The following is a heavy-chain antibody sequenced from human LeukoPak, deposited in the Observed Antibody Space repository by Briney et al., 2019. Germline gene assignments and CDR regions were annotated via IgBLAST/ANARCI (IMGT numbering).Heavy chain of an antibody. CDR2: IYPGDSDT. CDR3: ARLISVPAAISPFDP. CDR1: GYSFTSYW. D-gene: IGHD2-2*02. V-gene: IGHV5-51*01. Sequence: GESLKISCKGSGYSFTSYWIGWVRQMPGKGLEWMGIIYPGDSDTRYSPSFQGQVTISADKSISTAYLQWSSLKASDTAMYYCARLISVPAAISPFDPWGQGTLVTVSS. J-gene: IGHJ5*02.